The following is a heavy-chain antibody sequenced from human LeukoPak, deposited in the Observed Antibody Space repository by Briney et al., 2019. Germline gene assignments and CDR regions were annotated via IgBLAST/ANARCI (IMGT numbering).Heavy chain of an antibody. CDR2: ISSSSSTI. Sequence: GGSLRLSCAASGFTFSSYSMNWVRQAPGKGLEWVSYISSSSSTIYYADSVKGRFTISRDNAKNSLYLQMNSLRAEDTAVYYCARDYLRGRGKDGFDYWGQGTLVTVSS. J-gene: IGHJ4*02. CDR3: ARDYLRGRGKDGFDY. V-gene: IGHV3-48*01. D-gene: IGHD2/OR15-2a*01. CDR1: GFTFSSYS.